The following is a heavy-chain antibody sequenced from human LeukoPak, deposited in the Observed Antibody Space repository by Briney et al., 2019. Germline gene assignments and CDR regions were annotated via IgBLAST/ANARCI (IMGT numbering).Heavy chain of an antibody. V-gene: IGHV3-23*01. CDR1: GFTFSSYA. J-gene: IGHJ4*02. CDR2: ISGSGGST. CDR3: AKHATYYYDSSGLRYFDY. Sequence: PGGSLRLSCAASGFTFSSYAMSWVRQAPGKGLEWVSAISGSGGSTYYADSVKGRFTISRDNSKNTLYLQVNSLRAEDTAVYYCAKHATYYYDSSGLRYFDYWGQGTLVTASS. D-gene: IGHD3-22*01.